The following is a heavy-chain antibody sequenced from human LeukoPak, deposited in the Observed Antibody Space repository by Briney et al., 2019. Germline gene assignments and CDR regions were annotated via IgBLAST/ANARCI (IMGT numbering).Heavy chain of an antibody. CDR2: VSYDGRDK. V-gene: IGHV3-30*18. J-gene: IGHJ6*03. CDR1: GFTFSVDG. D-gene: IGHD3-22*01. CDR3: AKDWNYYDTSVPFYYYYMEV. Sequence: TGGSLRLSCAASGFTFSVDGMHWVRQAPGNGLEWVAVVSYDGRDKYYSESVGGRFSISRDNSKKTVYMKMSSLRAEDTAVYFCAKDWNYYDTSVPFYYYYMEVWGKGTTVTVSS.